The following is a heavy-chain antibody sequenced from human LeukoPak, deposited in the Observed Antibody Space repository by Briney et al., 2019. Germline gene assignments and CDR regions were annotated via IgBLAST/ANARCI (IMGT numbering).Heavy chain of an antibody. D-gene: IGHD5-24*01. Sequence: GGSLRLSCAASGFTFSSYVMHWVRQAPGKGLTWVSRISHDVPDPNSADSVRGRFTISRDNARNTPYLQMNSLRDDDTVVYCCSGDVNFLFFDVWGRGTPVTVSS. V-gene: IGHV3-74*01. J-gene: IGHJ2*01. CDR3: SGDVNFLFFDV. CDR2: ISHDVPDP. CDR1: GFTFSSYV.